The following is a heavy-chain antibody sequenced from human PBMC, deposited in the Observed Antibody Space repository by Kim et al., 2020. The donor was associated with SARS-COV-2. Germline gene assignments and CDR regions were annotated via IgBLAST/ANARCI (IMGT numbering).Heavy chain of an antibody. CDR1: GFTFSSYA. CDR2: ITTNGGGT. Sequence: GGSLRLSCAASGFTFSSYAMHWVRQAPGKGLEYVSAITTNGGGTYYANSVKGRFTISRDNSKNTMYLQMGSLRTEDMAVYYCVRSSPGREFDYWGQGTL. CDR3: VRSSPGREFDY. J-gene: IGHJ4*02. D-gene: IGHD3-10*01. V-gene: IGHV3-64*01.